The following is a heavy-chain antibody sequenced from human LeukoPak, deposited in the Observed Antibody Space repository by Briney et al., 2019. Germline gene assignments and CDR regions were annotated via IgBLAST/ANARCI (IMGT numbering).Heavy chain of an antibody. CDR1: GFTFSSYA. CDR3: AKGLSLYSSGWYSFDY. Sequence: PGGSLRLSCAASGFTFSSYAMSWVRQAPGKGLEWVSAISGSGGSTYYADSVEGRFTISRDNSKNTLYLQMNSLRAEDTAVYYCAKGLSLYSSGWYSFDYWGQGTLVTVSS. CDR2: ISGSGGST. J-gene: IGHJ4*02. D-gene: IGHD6-19*01. V-gene: IGHV3-23*01.